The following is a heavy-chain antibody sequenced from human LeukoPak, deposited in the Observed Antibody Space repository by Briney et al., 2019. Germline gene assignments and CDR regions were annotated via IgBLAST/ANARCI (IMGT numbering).Heavy chain of an antibody. D-gene: IGHD3-3*01. Sequence: ASVKVSCKASRYTFTGDYMHWVRQAPGQGLEWMGWINPNSGGTNYAQKFQGRVTMTRDTSISTAYMELSRLRSDDTAVYYCARDLGYFFSPFDPWGQGTLVTVSS. CDR3: ARDLGYFFSPFDP. CDR2: INPNSGGT. V-gene: IGHV1-2*02. J-gene: IGHJ5*02. CDR1: RYTFTGDY.